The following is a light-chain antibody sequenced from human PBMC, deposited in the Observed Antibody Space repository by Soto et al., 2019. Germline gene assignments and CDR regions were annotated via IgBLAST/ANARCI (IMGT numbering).Light chain of an antibody. CDR2: EVS. V-gene: IGLV2-23*02. Sequence: QSALTQPASVSGSPGQSITISCTGTSSDVGSYNLVSWYQQHPGKAPKLMIYEVSKRHSGVSNRFSGSKSGNTASLTISGLHGEDEADYYCCSYAGSSTWVFGGGTKLTVL. CDR3: CSYAGSSTWV. CDR1: SSDVGSYNL. J-gene: IGLJ3*02.